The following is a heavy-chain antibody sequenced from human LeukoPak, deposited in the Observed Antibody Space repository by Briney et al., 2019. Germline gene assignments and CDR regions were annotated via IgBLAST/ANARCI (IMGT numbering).Heavy chain of an antibody. J-gene: IGHJ3*02. CDR2: ISSSSSYI. CDR3: ARDYYGSSRHAFDI. CDR1: GFIFSSNT. V-gene: IGHV3-21*06. D-gene: IGHD6-13*01. Sequence: GGSLRLSCAASGFIFSSNTMNWVRQAPGKGLEWVSSISSSSSYIYYADSVKGRFTISRDNAKNSLYLQLNSLRADDTAVYYCARDYYGSSRHAFDIWGQGTMVTVSS.